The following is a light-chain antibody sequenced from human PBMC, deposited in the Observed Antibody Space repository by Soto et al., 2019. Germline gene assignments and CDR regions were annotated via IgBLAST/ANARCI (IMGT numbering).Light chain of an antibody. CDR1: QSVSSN. V-gene: IGKV3-11*01. CDR2: GAS. Sequence: EIVITQSPTTLSFFQGEIATLSCRASQSVSSNLAWYQQKPGQAPRLLIYGASNRATGIPARFSGSGSGTDFTLTISSLEPEDFAVYYCQQRSNWPWTFGQGTKVDIK. J-gene: IGKJ1*01. CDR3: QQRSNWPWT.